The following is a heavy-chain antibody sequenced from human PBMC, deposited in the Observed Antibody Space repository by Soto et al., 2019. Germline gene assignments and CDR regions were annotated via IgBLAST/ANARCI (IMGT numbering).Heavy chain of an antibody. CDR1: GFTFSSYG. J-gene: IGHJ6*02. D-gene: IGHD3-3*01. Sequence: GGSLRLSCAASGFTFSSYGMHWVRQAPGKGLEWVAVISYDGSNKYYADSVKGRFTIPRDNSKNTLYLQMNSLRAEDTAVYYCAKDQGYDFWSGYYQPTYYYYGMDVWGQGTTVTVS. V-gene: IGHV3-30*18. CDR3: AKDQGYDFWSGYYQPTYYYYGMDV. CDR2: ISYDGSNK.